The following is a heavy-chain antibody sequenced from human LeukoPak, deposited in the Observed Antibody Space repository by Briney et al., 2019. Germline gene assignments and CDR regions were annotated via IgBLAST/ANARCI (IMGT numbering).Heavy chain of an antibody. Sequence: GGSLRLSCAASGFTFSSYAMSWVRQVPGKGLEWVSAISGSGGSTYYADSVKGRFTISRDNSKNTLYLQMNSLRAEDTAVYYCARDKYDSSGYYPFDYWGQGTLVTVSS. D-gene: IGHD3-22*01. CDR2: ISGSGGST. V-gene: IGHV3-23*01. CDR3: ARDKYDSSGYYPFDY. J-gene: IGHJ4*02. CDR1: GFTFSSYA.